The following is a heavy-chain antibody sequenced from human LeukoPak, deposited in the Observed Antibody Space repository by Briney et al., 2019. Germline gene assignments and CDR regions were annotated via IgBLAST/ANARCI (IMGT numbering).Heavy chain of an antibody. V-gene: IGHV1-18*01. CDR1: GYTFTSYG. CDR3: AREIEPWLVRYLDY. CDR2: ISAYNGNT. D-gene: IGHD6-19*01. J-gene: IGHJ4*02. Sequence: ASVKVSCKASGYTFTSYGISWVRQATGQGLEWMGWISAYNGNTNYAQKLQGRVTMTTDTSTSTAYMELRSLRSDDTAVYYCAREIEPWLVRYLDYWGQGTLVTVSS.